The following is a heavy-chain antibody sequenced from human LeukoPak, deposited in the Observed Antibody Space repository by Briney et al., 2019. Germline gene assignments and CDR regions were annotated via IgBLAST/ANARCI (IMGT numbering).Heavy chain of an antibody. CDR3: ARDRDCSSTSCYLLRTYYYGMDV. D-gene: IGHD2-2*01. CDR1: GYTFTGYY. CDR2: INPNSGGT. J-gene: IGHJ6*02. V-gene: IGHV1-2*02. Sequence: ASVKVSCKASGYTFTGYYMHWVRQAPGQGLEWMGWINPNSGGTNYAQKFQGRVTMTRDTSISTAYMELSRLRSDDTAVYYCARDRDCSSTSCYLLRTYYYGMDVWGQGTTVTVSS.